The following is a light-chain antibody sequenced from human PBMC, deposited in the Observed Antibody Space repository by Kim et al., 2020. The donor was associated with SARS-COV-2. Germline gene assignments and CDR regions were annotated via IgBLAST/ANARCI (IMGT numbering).Light chain of an antibody. CDR1: QSVRSSY. Sequence: EIVLTQSPGTLSLSPGDTATLSCRASQSVRSSYLAWYQQRPGRAPRLLIHGASSRATGIPDRFSGSGSGTDFTLTISRLEPEDFAVYYCQQFGGSPRFTFGQGTKVEIK. V-gene: IGKV3-20*01. CDR3: QQFGGSPRFT. J-gene: IGKJ2*01. CDR2: GAS.